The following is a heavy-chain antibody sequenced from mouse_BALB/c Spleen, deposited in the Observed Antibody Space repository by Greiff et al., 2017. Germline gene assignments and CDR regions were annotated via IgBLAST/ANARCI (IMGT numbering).Heavy chain of an antibody. CDR2: IYPGSGNT. V-gene: IGHV1-63*01. CDR1: GYAFTNYW. CDR3: ARSTTVVPSWYLDV. J-gene: IGHJ1*01. Sequence: VQLQQSGAELVRPGTSVKISCKASGYAFTNYWLGWVKQRPGHGLEWIGDIYPGSGNTYYNEKFKGKATLTADKSSSTAYMQLSSLTSEDSAVYFCARSTTVVPSWYLDVWGEGTTVTVAS. D-gene: IGHD1-1*01.